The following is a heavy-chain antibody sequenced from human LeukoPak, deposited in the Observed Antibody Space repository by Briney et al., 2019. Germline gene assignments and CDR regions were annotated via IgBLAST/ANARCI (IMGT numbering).Heavy chain of an antibody. CDR2: INHSGST. J-gene: IGHJ4*02. V-gene: IGHV4-34*01. CDR3: ARLDSSGYYPPPFDY. Sequence: SETLSLTCAVYGESFSGYYWSWIRQPPGKGLEWIGEINHSGSTNYNPSLKSRVTISVDTSKNQFSLKLSSVTAADTAVYYCARLDSSGYYPPPFDYWGQGTLVTVSS. D-gene: IGHD3-22*01. CDR1: GESFSGYY.